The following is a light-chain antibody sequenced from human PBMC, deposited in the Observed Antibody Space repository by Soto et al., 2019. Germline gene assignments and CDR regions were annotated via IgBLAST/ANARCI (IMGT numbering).Light chain of an antibody. J-gene: IGLJ2*01. CDR3: GTWDSSLSAGL. CDR2: DNN. CDR1: SSNIGNNY. V-gene: IGLV1-51*01. Sequence: QAVVTQPPSVSAAPGQTVTISCSGSSSNIGNNYVSWYQQLPGTAPKLLIYDNNKRPSGIPDRFSGSKSGTSATLGITGLQTGDEADYYCGTWDSSLSAGLFGGGTKVTVL.